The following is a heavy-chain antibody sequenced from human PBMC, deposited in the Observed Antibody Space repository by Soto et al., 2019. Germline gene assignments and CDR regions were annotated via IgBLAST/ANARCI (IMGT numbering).Heavy chain of an antibody. V-gene: IGHV4-59*01. D-gene: IGHD5-18*01. Sequence: PSETLSLTCTVAGGSISSFCGSCIRQPPGKGLEWIGYIYYSGSTNYNPSLKSRVTISVDTSKNQFSLKLSSVTAADTAVYYCARDNGYSYGYTLDHWGQGTLVTVSS. J-gene: IGHJ4*02. CDR2: IYYSGST. CDR1: GGSISSFC. CDR3: ARDNGYSYGYTLDH.